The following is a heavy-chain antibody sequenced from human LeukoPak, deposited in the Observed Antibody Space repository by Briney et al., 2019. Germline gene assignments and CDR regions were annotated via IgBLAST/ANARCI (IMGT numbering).Heavy chain of an antibody. J-gene: IGHJ5*02. CDR2: INPNSGGT. D-gene: IGHD4-23*01. CDR3: ARVGGGKQNWFDP. V-gene: IGHV1-2*06. CDR1: GYTFTGYY. Sequence: ASVKVSCKASGYTFTGYYMHWVLQAPGQGLEWMGRINPNSGGTNYAQKFQGRVTMTRDTSISTAYMELSRLRSDDTAVYYCARVGGGKQNWFDPWGQGTLVTVSS.